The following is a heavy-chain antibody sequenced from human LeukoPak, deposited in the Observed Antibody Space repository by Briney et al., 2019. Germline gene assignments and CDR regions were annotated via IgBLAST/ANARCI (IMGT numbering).Heavy chain of an antibody. V-gene: IGHV1-18*01. CDR2: ISAYNGNT. CDR3: ARDLLGSSRFHGDYGGY. J-gene: IGHJ4*02. CDR1: GYTFTSYG. D-gene: IGHD4-17*01. Sequence: ASVKVSCKASGYTFTSYGISWVRQAPGQGLEWMGWISAYNGNTNYAQKLQGRVTMTTDTSTSTAYMELRSLRSDDTAVYYCARDLLGSSRFHGDYGGYWGQGTLVTVSS.